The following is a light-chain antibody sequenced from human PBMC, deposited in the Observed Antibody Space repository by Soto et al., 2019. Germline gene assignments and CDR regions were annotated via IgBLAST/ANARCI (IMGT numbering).Light chain of an antibody. CDR2: DVS. Sequence: QSASVSGSPGQSIAISCTGTSSDVGGYSYVSWYQQQPGKAPKLVISDVSNRPSGVSDRFSGSKSGNTASLTFSGLQTEDEADYYCASYTTSSTYVFGTGTKVTVL. V-gene: IGLV2-14*01. CDR1: SSDVGGYSY. J-gene: IGLJ1*01. CDR3: ASYTTSSTYV.